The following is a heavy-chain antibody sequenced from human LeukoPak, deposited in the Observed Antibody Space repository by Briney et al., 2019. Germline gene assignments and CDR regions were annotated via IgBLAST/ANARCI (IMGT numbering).Heavy chain of an antibody. V-gene: IGHV1-18*01. J-gene: IGHJ4*02. CDR1: GYTFTSYG. CDR3: ARDFPTALGYCSSTSCQPPSV. Sequence: ASVKVSCKASGYTFTSYGISWVRQAPGQGLEWMGWISAYNGNTNYAQKLQGRATMTTDTSTSTAYMELRSLRSDDTAVYYCARDFPTALGYCSSTSCQPPSVWGQGTLVTVSS. CDR2: ISAYNGNT. D-gene: IGHD2-2*01.